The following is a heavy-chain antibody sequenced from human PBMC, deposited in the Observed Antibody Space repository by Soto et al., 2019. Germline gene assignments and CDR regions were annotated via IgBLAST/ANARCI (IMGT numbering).Heavy chain of an antibody. CDR1: GFTFYDYA. CDR3: AKAGVPRLYGGYNWFDP. D-gene: IGHD2-2*02. CDR2: ISWNSGSI. V-gene: IGHV3-9*01. Sequence: GGSLRLSCAASGFTFYDYAMHWVRQAPGKGLEWVSGISWNSGSIGYADSVKGRFTISRDNAKNSLYLQMNSLRAEDTALYYCAKAGVPRLYGGYNWFDPWGQGTLVTVSS. J-gene: IGHJ5*02.